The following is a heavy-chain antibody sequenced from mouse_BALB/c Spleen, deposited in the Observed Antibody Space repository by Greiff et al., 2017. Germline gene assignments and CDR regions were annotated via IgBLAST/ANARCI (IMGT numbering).Heavy chain of an antibody. V-gene: IGHV5-4*02. D-gene: IGHD2-1*01. Sequence: EVKVEESGGGLVKPGGSLKLSCAASGFTFSDYYMYWVRQTPEKRLEWVATISDGGSYTYYPDSVKGRFTISRDNAKNNLYLQMSSLKSEDTAMYYCAREGNYPFAYWGQGTLVTVSA. CDR1: GFTFSDYY. CDR3: AREGNYPFAY. CDR2: ISDGGSYT. J-gene: IGHJ3*01.